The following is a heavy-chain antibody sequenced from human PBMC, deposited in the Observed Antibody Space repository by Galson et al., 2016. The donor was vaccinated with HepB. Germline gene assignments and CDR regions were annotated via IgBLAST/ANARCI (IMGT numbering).Heavy chain of an antibody. CDR1: GVSITSSDW. V-gene: IGHV4-4*02. D-gene: IGHD2/OR15-2a*01. CDR3: ARQYWGGPSDY. Sequence: LSLTCAVSGVSITSSDWRSWVRQPPGQGLEWIGQIFHSGRVNYTPSLASRVTISIGTSNNHFSLRLTSVTAADTALYYCARQYWGGPSDYWGQGTLVTVSS. J-gene: IGHJ4*02. CDR2: IFHSGRV.